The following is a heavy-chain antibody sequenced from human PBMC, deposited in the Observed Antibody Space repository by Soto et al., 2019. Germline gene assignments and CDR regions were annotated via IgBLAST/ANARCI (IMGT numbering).Heavy chain of an antibody. V-gene: IGHV4-39*01. J-gene: IGHJ4*02. CDR2: IYYRGNA. CDR3: ARLERLATISSYFDF. CDR1: DDSINSDKYY. D-gene: IGHD3-9*01. Sequence: QLQLQESGPGLVKPSETLSLTCSVSDDSINSDKYYWGWIRQPPGKGLEWIGSIYYRGNAYYNPSLQTRITLSIDKSRGLISRKLNSLTAGASAVYLCARLERLATISSYFDFWGTAALVSVSS.